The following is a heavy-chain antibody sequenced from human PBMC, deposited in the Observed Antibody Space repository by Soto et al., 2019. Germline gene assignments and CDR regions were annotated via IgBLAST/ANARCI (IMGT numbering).Heavy chain of an antibody. CDR1: GYTFTSYA. J-gene: IGHJ6*03. D-gene: IGHD2-2*01. CDR2: INAGNGNT. CDR3: AMTRYCSSTSCYAYMDV. V-gene: IGHV1-3*01. Sequence: QVPLVQSGAEVKKPGASVKVSCKASGYTFTSYAMHWVRQAPGQRLEWMGWINAGNGNTKYSQKFQGRVTITRDTSASTAYMELSSLRSEDTAVYYCAMTRYCSSTSCYAYMDVWGKGTTVTVSS.